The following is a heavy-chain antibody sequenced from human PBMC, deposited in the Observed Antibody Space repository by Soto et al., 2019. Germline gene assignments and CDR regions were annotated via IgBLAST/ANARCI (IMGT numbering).Heavy chain of an antibody. CDR1: VFTVDDYA. Sequence: EVQLVESGGGLVQPGRSLRLSCVASVFTVDDYAMHWVRQAPGKGLEWVSGISWNSGRIDYADSVKGRFTISRDNAKNSLSLQMNSLRAEDTALYYCASDIGGSTITTFFHYWGQGTLVTVSS. CDR3: ASDIGGSTITTFFHY. CDR2: ISWNSGRI. V-gene: IGHV3-9*01. J-gene: IGHJ4*02. D-gene: IGHD4-4*01.